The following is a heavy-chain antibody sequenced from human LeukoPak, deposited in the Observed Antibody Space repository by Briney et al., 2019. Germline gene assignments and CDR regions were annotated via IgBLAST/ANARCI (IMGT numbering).Heavy chain of an antibody. CDR2: ISGSGGST. V-gene: IGHV3-23*01. D-gene: IGHD3-10*01. CDR3: AKDPSAMVRGGSGY. CDR1: GFTVSSNY. Sequence: GGSLRLSCAASGFTVSSNYMSWVRQAPGKGLEWVSAISGSGGSTYYADSVKGRFTISRDNSKNTLYLQMNSLRAEDTAVYYCAKDPSAMVRGGSGYWGQGTLVTVSS. J-gene: IGHJ4*02.